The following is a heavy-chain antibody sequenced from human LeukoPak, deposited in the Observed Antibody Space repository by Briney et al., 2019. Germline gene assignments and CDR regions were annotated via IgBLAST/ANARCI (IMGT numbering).Heavy chain of an antibody. CDR3: AKGSEGSGWHFVGVLGFDP. CDR1: GFTFSSYA. V-gene: IGHV3-23*01. J-gene: IGHJ5*02. CDR2: ISGSGGST. Sequence: GGSLRLSCAASGFTFSSYAMSWVRQAPGKGLEWVSAISGSGGSTYYADSVKGRFTISRDNSKNTLYLQMNSLRAEDTAVYYCAKGSEGSGWHFVGVLGFDPWGQGTLVTVSS. D-gene: IGHD6-19*01.